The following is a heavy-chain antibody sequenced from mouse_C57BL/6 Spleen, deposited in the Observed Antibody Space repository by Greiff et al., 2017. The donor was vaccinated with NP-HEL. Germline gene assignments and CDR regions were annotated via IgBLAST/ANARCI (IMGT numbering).Heavy chain of an antibody. CDR3: ARDELLAY. CDR1: GYTFTSYW. Sequence: VQLQQSGAELVKPGASVKLSCKASGYTFTSYWMHWVKQRPGRGLEWIGRIDPNSGGTKYNEKFKSKATLTVDKPSSTAYMQVSSLTSEDSAVYYCARDELLAYWGQGTTLTVSS. V-gene: IGHV1-72*01. D-gene: IGHD2-12*01. CDR2: IDPNSGGT. J-gene: IGHJ2*01.